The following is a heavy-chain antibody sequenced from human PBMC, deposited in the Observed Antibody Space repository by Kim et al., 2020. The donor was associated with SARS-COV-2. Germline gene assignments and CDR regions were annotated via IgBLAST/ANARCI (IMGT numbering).Heavy chain of an antibody. J-gene: IGHJ3*02. D-gene: IGHD4-17*01. CDR2: ISSSSSYI. Sequence: GGSLRLSCAASGFTFSSYSMNWDRQAPGKGLEWVSSISSSSSYIYYADSVKGRFTISRDNAKNSLYLQMNSLRAEDTAVYYCASPSTQDAFDIWGQGTMVTVSS. V-gene: IGHV3-21*01. CDR3: ASPSTQDAFDI. CDR1: GFTFSSYS.